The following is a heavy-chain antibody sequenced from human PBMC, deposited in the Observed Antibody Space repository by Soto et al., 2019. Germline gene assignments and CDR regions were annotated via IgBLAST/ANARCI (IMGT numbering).Heavy chain of an antibody. Sequence: ASVKVSCKASGYTFTSYYMHWVRQAPGQGLEWVGIINPSGGSTNYAQKFQGRVTMTRDTSTSTVYMELSSLRSEDTAVYYCATGTLDTGSYYYGMDVWDQGTTVTVSS. J-gene: IGHJ6*02. V-gene: IGHV1-46*01. CDR3: ATGTLDTGSYYYGMDV. D-gene: IGHD1-26*01. CDR1: GYTFTSYY. CDR2: INPSGGST.